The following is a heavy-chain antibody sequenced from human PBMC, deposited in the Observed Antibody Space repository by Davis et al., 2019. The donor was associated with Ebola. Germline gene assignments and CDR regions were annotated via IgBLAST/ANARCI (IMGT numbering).Heavy chain of an antibody. CDR3: ARVSYNWNYLRHYFDY. CDR1: GGSFSGYY. D-gene: IGHD1-7*01. J-gene: IGHJ4*02. CDR2: IYHSGST. V-gene: IGHV4-34*01. Sequence: SQTLSLTCAAYGGSFSGYYWSWIRQPPGKGLEWIGYIYHSGSTNYNPSLKSRVTISVDTSKNQFSLKLSSVTAADTAVYYCARVSYNWNYLRHYFDYWGQGTLVTVSS.